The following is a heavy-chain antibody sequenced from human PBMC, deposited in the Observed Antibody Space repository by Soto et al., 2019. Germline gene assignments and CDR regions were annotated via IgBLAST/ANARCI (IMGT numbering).Heavy chain of an antibody. Sequence: EVQLVESGGGLVQPGGSLRLSCAGSGFTFNSHEMTWVRQAPGKGLEWISSISSSGGSIYYADSVKGRFTVSRDNAKNSLYLQMNSLRAEDTAVYCCARSWGLYCSSSRCYSPWFDPWGRGTLVTVSS. D-gene: IGHD2-2*02. CDR2: ISSSGGSI. CDR3: ARSWGLYCSSSRCYSPWFDP. V-gene: IGHV3-48*03. J-gene: IGHJ5*02. CDR1: GFTFNSHE.